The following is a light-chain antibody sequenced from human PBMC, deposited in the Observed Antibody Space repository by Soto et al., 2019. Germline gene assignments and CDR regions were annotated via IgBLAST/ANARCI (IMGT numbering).Light chain of an antibody. CDR2: GAS. Sequence: EIMLTQSPGTLSLSPGERATLSCRASQSVSSSYLAWYQQKPGQAPRLLIYGASSRTTGIPDRFSGSGSGTHFTLTISRLEPEDFAVYYCQQYGSSPLTFGQGTKLESK. V-gene: IGKV3-20*01. CDR3: QQYGSSPLT. CDR1: QSVSSSY. J-gene: IGKJ2*01.